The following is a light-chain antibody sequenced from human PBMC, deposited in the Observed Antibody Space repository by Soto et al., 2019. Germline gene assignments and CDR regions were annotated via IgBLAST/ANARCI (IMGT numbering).Light chain of an antibody. Sequence: EIVMTQSPATLSVSPGERATLSCRASQSVRINLAWYQQKPGQAPRLLIYGASSRATGIPVRFSGSGSGTAFTLTISSLQSEDFPVYYCQQYNNWPPELTFGGGTKVEIK. V-gene: IGKV3-15*01. CDR2: GAS. CDR3: QQYNNWPPELT. CDR1: QSVRIN. J-gene: IGKJ4*01.